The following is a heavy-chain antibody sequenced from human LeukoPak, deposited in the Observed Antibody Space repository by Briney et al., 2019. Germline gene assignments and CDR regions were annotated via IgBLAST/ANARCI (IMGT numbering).Heavy chain of an antibody. J-gene: IGHJ4*02. CDR3: ATSGSSYYFDY. CDR1: GLTFSSYG. CDR2: ISYDGSNK. V-gene: IGHV3-30*03. D-gene: IGHD1-26*01. Sequence: EPGRSLRLSCAASGLTFSSYGMHWVRQAPGKGLEWVAVISYDGSNKYYADSVKGRFTISRDNSKNTLYLQMNSLRAEDTAVYYCATSGSSYYFDYWGQGTLVTVSS.